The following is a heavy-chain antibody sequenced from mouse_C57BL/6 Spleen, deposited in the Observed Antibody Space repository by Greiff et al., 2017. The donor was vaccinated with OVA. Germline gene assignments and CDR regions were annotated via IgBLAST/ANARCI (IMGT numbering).Heavy chain of an antibody. J-gene: IGHJ3*01. CDR2: IDPSDSET. V-gene: IGHV1-52*01. D-gene: IGHD1-1*01. CDR3: ARDYGSSYGFAY. CDR1: GYTFTSYW. Sequence: VQLQQPGAELVRPGSSVKLSCKASGYTFTSYWMHWVKQRPIQGLEWIGNIDPSDSETHYNQKFKDKATLTVDKSSSTAYMQISSLTSEDSAVYYCARDYGSSYGFAYWGQGTLVTVSA.